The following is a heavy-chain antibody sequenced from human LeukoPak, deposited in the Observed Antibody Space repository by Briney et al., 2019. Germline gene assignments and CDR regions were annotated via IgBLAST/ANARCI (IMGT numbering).Heavy chain of an antibody. V-gene: IGHV3-21*01. CDR2: ISSSSSYI. CDR1: GFTFRSYS. D-gene: IGHD5-12*01. CDR3: ARVPGYSGYVVFDGFDM. J-gene: IGHJ3*02. Sequence: PGGSLRLSCGASGFTFRSYSMNWVRQAPGKGLEWVSSISSSSSYIYYADSVKGRFTISRDNAKNSLYLQMNSLRAEDTAVYYCARVPGYSGYVVFDGFDMWGQGTMVTVSS.